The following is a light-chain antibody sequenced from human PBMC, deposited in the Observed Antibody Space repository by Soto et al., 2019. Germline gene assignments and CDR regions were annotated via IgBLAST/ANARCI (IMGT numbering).Light chain of an antibody. V-gene: IGKV3-11*01. Sequence: EIVLTQSPATLSLSPGERATLSCRASQSVSSYLAWYQQKPGQAPRLLIYVASNRATGIPARFSGSGSGTDFTLTISSLEPEDFAVYYCQQRSNCPPFGGGTKVEIK. J-gene: IGKJ4*01. CDR2: VAS. CDR3: QQRSNCPP. CDR1: QSVSSY.